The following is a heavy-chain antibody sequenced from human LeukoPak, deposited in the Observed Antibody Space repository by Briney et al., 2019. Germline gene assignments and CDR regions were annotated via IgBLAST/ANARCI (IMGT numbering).Heavy chain of an antibody. J-gene: IGHJ4*02. D-gene: IGHD6-13*01. V-gene: IGHV4-59*01. CDR2: IYYSGST. CDR1: GGSISSYY. Sequence: SETLSLTCTVSGGSISSYYWSWIRQPPGKGLEWIGYIYYSGSTNYNPSLKSRVTISVETSKNEFSLKLRAVTAADTAVYYCARVTGYRIEDYFDYWGQGTLVTVSS. CDR3: ARVTGYRIEDYFDY.